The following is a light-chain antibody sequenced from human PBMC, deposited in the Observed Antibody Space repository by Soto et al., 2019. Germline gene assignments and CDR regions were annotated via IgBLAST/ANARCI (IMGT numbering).Light chain of an antibody. Sequence: QAVVTQSHSASASLGASVKLTCTLSSGHSNYVIAWHQQQPEKGPRYLMKLNSDGSHSKGDGIPDRFSGSSSGAERYLTISSLQSEDEADYYCQTWDTGIRVFGGGTKLTVL. J-gene: IGLJ2*01. CDR3: QTWDTGIRV. CDR2: LNSDGSH. V-gene: IGLV4-69*01. CDR1: SGHSNYV.